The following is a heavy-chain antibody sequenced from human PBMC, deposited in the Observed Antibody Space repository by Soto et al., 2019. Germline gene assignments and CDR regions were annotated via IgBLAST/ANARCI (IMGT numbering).Heavy chain of an antibody. D-gene: IGHD2-15*01. Sequence: QVQLVQSGAEVKKPGSSVKVSCKASGGTFSSYAISWVRQAPGQGLEWMGGIIPIFGTANYAQKFQGRVTITADESTSTAYMELSSLRSEDTAVYYCAATDYCCGGSCYSRWFDPWGQGTLVTVSS. J-gene: IGHJ5*02. CDR1: GGTFSSYA. CDR2: IIPIFGTA. V-gene: IGHV1-69*01. CDR3: AATDYCCGGSCYSRWFDP.